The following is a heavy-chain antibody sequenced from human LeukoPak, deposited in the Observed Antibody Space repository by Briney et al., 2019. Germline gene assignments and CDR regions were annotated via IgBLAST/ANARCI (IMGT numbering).Heavy chain of an antibody. D-gene: IGHD3-3*01. CDR1: GGSISSSSYY. V-gene: IGHV4-39*07. Sequence: PSETLSLTCTVSGGSISSSSYYWGWIREPPGKGLEWIGSIYYSGSTNYNPSLKSRVTISVDTSKNQFSLKLSSVTAADTAVYYCARGDDFWSGYPRGYFDYWGQGTLVTVSS. CDR2: IYYSGST. CDR3: ARGDDFWSGYPRGYFDY. J-gene: IGHJ4*02.